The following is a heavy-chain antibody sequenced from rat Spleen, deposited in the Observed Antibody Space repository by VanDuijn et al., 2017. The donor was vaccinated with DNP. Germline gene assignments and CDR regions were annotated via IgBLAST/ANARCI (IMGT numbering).Heavy chain of an antibody. CDR2: ISYDGTRT. Sequence: EVQLVESGGGLVQPGRSLKLSCVASGFTFSDYNMAWVCQAPKKGLEWVATISYDGTRTYYRASVKGRFTISRDNAKNTQYLQMDSLRSEDTATYYCATNNYFDYWGQGVMVTVSS. J-gene: IGHJ2*01. CDR3: ATNNYFDY. V-gene: IGHV5S10*01. CDR1: GFTFSDYN.